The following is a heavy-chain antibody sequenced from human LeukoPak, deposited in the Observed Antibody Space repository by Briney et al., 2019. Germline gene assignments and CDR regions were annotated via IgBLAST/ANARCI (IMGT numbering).Heavy chain of an antibody. J-gene: IGHJ4*02. CDR1: GYTFTSYA. V-gene: IGHV7-4-1*02. Sequence: GASAKVSCKASGYTFTSYAMNWVRQAPGQGLEGMGWINTNTGNPTYAQGFTGRFVFSLDTSVSTAYLQISSLKAEDTAVYYCARDPPLIPSSNYYDLLFDCWGQGTLVTVSS. CDR2: INTNTGNP. CDR3: ARDPPLIPSSNYYDLLFDC. D-gene: IGHD3-22*01.